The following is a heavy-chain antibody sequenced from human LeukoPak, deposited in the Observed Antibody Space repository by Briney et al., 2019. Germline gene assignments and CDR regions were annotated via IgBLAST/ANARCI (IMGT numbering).Heavy chain of an antibody. V-gene: IGHV3-53*01. CDR2: IYSGGST. D-gene: IGHD3-22*01. Sequence: GGSLRLSCAASGFTVSSNYMSWVRQAPGKGLEWVSVIYSGGSTYYADSVKGRFTISRDNSKNTLYLQMNSLRAEDTAVYYCARDQILPSSGYYLHWGQGTLVTVSS. CDR3: ARDQILPSSGYYLH. CDR1: GFTVSSNY. J-gene: IGHJ4*02.